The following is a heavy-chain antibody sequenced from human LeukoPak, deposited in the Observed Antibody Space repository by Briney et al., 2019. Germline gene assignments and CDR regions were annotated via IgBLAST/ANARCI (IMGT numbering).Heavy chain of an antibody. CDR2: IHSSGST. CDR1: GGSISSYY. Sequence: SETLSLTCTFSGGSISSYYWSWIRQPAGKGLEWIGRIHSSGSTNYNPSLKSRVTMSVDTSKNQFSLRLSSVAAADTAVYYCARAVSWSGYRTRYYYYYYMDVWGKGTTVTVSS. V-gene: IGHV4-4*07. CDR3: ARAVSWSGYRTRYYYYYYMDV. J-gene: IGHJ6*03. D-gene: IGHD3-3*01.